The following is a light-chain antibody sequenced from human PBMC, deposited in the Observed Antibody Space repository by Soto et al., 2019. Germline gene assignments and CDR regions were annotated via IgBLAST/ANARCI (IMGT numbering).Light chain of an antibody. J-gene: IGLJ1*01. CDR3: PSYSSTYFYV. Sequence: QSALTQPASVSGSPGQSITISCIGRSSDIAGFNYISWFQHHPVKAPKLLIYQVTARPSGVSTRFSGSKFGNTSYLTISGIKPVVGDDYYCPSYSSTYFYVFGPGTKLTVL. CDR2: QVT. V-gene: IGLV2-14*01. CDR1: SSDIAGFNY.